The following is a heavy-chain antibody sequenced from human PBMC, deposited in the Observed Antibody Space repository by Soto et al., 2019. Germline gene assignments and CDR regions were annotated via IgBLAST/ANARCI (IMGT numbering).Heavy chain of an antibody. D-gene: IGHD6-6*01. Sequence: PSETMSLTCTVSGGSISSHYWTWIRQPPGKGLEWIGYIHHSGSTRYNPSFKSRIAISVDTSKNQFSLRLSSVTAADTAVYFCAGSSTAARQDYYYYMGVWDKGTTVTVSS. CDR2: IHHSGST. CDR3: AGSSTAARQDYYYYMGV. V-gene: IGHV4-59*08. CDR1: GGSISSHY. J-gene: IGHJ6*03.